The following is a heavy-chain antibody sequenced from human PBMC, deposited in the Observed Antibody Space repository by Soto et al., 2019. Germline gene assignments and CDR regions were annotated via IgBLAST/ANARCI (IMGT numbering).Heavy chain of an antibody. CDR3: ARERGSGSYYTPWFDP. Sequence: QVQLVQSGAEVKKPGASVKVSCKASGYTFTSYDINWVRQATGQVLEWMGWMNPNSGNTGYAQKFQGRVTMTRNTSISTAYMELSSLRSEDTAVYYCARERGSGSYYTPWFDPWGQGTLVTVSS. V-gene: IGHV1-8*01. CDR2: MNPNSGNT. CDR1: GYTFTSYD. J-gene: IGHJ5*02. D-gene: IGHD3-10*01.